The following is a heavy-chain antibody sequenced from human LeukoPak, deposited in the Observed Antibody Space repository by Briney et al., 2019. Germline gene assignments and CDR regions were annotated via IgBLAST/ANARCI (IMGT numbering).Heavy chain of an antibody. J-gene: IGHJ4*02. V-gene: IGHV3-74*01. CDR2: ADYDGSDT. CDR1: GFTFSRYW. D-gene: IGHD6-13*01. Sequence: GGSLRLSCAASGFTFSRYWMHWVRQAPGKGLVWVSRADYDGSDTSYADSVRGRFTISRDNAKNTLYLQMSSLSAEDTAVHYCATLAAAGTNYWGQGTLVTVSS. CDR3: ATLAAAGTNY.